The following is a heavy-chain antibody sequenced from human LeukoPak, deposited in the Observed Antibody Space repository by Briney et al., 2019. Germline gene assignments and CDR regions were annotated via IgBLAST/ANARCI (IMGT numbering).Heavy chain of an antibody. J-gene: IGHJ3*02. CDR2: IYTSGST. Sequence: SETLSLTCTVSGGSISSYYWSWIRQPAGKGLEWIGRIYTSGSTNYNPSLKSRVTMSVDTSKNQFSLKLSPVTAADTAVYYCASTRFLEWLLPPSDTFDIWGQGTMVTVSS. CDR1: GGSISSYY. CDR3: ASTRFLEWLLPPSDTFDI. V-gene: IGHV4-4*07. D-gene: IGHD3-3*01.